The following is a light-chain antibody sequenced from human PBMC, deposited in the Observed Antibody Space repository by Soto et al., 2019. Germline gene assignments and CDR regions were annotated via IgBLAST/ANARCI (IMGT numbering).Light chain of an antibody. CDR1: QSVSSKY. V-gene: IGKV3-20*01. CDR2: GTS. Sequence: EIVLTQSPGTLSLSPGERATLSCRASQSVSSKYLAWYQQKPGQAPRVLIYGTSIRASGVPERFSGGGSGTDFTLTISRLEPEDFAVYYCQQYGSSSWTFGQGTRWIS. J-gene: IGKJ1*01. CDR3: QQYGSSSWT.